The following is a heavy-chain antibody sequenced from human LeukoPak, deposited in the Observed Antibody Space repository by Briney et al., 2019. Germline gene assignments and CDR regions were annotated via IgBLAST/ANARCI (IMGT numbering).Heavy chain of an antibody. CDR2: IYYSGST. V-gene: IGHV4-30-4*01. CDR1: GGSISSGDYY. Sequence: PSETLSLTCTVSGGSISSGDYYWSWIRQPPGKGLEWIGYIYYSGSTYYNPSLKSRVTISVDTSENQFSLKLSSVTAADTAVYYCARGPDYYDSSGPFDYWGQGTLVTVSS. D-gene: IGHD3-22*01. J-gene: IGHJ4*02. CDR3: ARGPDYYDSSGPFDY.